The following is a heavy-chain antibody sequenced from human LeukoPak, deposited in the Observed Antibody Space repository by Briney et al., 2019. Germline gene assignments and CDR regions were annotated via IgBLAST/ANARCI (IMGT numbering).Heavy chain of an antibody. J-gene: IGHJ4*02. V-gene: IGHV4-39*01. CDR2: IYYSGST. D-gene: IGHD1-26*01. Sequence: PSETLSLTCTVSGGSISSSSYSWGWIRQPPGKGLEWIGSIYYSGSTYYNPSLKSRVTISVDTSENQFSLKLSSVTAADTAVYYCASGIVGANVMAYWGQGTLVTVSS. CDR3: ASGIVGANVMAY. CDR1: GGSISSSSYS.